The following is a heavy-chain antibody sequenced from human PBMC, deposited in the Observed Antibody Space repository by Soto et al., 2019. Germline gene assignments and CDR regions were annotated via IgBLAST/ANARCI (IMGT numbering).Heavy chain of an antibody. CDR1: GGSISSYY. V-gene: IGHV4-59*01. CDR2: IYYSGST. CDR3: ARVVSSITIFGVVYDFDY. D-gene: IGHD3-3*01. J-gene: IGHJ4*02. Sequence: PSETLSLTCTVSGGSISSYYWSWIRQPPGKGLEWIGYIYYSGSTNYNPSLKSRVTISVDTSKNQFSLKLSSVTAADTAVYYCARVVSSITIFGVVYDFDYWGQGTLVTVS.